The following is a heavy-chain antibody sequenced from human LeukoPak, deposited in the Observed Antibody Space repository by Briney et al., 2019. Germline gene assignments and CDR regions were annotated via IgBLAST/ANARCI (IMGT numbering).Heavy chain of an antibody. CDR2: ISAYNGNT. Sequence: ASVKVSCKASGYTFTIYGISWVRQAPGQGLEWMGWISAYNGNTNYAQKLQGRVTMTTDTSTSTAYMELRSLRSDDTAVYYCARDRTMIVVDPTREFDYWGQGTLVTVSS. D-gene: IGHD3-22*01. J-gene: IGHJ4*02. V-gene: IGHV1-18*01. CDR1: GYTFTIYG. CDR3: ARDRTMIVVDPTREFDY.